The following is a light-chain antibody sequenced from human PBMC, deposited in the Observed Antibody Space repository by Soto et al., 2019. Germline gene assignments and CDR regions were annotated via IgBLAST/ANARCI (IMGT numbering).Light chain of an antibody. CDR1: SSNIGTNY. V-gene: IGLV1-47*01. CDR3: AAWDDSLSGPL. CDR2: GND. Sequence: QSVLTQSPSASGTPGQRVIISCSGSSSNIGTNYVYWYQQLPGTAPKVLIYGNDKRPSGVPNRFSGSKSGTSASLAISGRRSEDEADYYCAAWDDSLSGPLFGGGTKLTVL. J-gene: IGLJ2*01.